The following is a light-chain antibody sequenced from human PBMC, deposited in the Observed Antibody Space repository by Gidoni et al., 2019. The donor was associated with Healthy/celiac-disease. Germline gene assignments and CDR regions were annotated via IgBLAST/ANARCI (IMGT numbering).Light chain of an antibody. CDR2: YAS. Sequence: EIVLTQSPATLSLSPGERATLSCRASQSVSSYLAWYQQKPGQAPRLLIYYASNRATGIPARFSGSASGTAFTLTISSLEPADFAVSYCQQRSNWPITFGPGTRLEIK. V-gene: IGKV3-11*01. CDR1: QSVSSY. CDR3: QQRSNWPIT. J-gene: IGKJ5*01.